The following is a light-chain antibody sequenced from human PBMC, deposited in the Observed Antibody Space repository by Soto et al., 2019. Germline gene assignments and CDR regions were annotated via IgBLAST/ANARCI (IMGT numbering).Light chain of an antibody. CDR3: QQYGSSPNT. J-gene: IGKJ5*01. Sequence: EIVLTQSPGTLSLSPWERATLSCRASQSVSSSYLAWYQQKPGQAPRLLIYGASSRATGIPDRFSGGGSGTDFALTISRLEPEDFAVYYCQQYGSSPNTFGQGTRLEIK. CDR2: GAS. CDR1: QSVSSSY. V-gene: IGKV3-20*01.